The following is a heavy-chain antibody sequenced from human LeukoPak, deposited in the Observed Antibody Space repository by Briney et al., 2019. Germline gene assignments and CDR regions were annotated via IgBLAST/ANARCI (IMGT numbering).Heavy chain of an antibody. CDR3: ARDLTDLVYYMDV. V-gene: IGHV1-18*01. D-gene: IGHD2-8*02. CDR1: GYTFTSYG. J-gene: IGHJ6*03. CDR2: ISAYNGNT. Sequence: GASVTVSCKASGYTFTSYGISWVRQAPGQGLEWMGWISAYNGNTIYAQKLRGRVTMTTDTSTSTAYMELRSLRSDDTAVYYCARDLTDLVYYMDVWGKGTTVTVSS.